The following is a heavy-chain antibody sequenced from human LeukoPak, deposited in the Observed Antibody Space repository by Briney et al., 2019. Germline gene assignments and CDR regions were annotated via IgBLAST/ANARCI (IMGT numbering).Heavy chain of an antibody. CDR3: ARQMFYYDTSGYYLDVFDL. D-gene: IGHD3-22*01. CDR1: GGSISSRSYY. V-gene: IGHV4-39*01. CDR2: IYYSGST. J-gene: IGHJ3*01. Sequence: PSETLSLTCTVSGGSISSRSYYWGWIRQPPGKGLEWIGSIYYSGSTFDNPSLKSRVTISVDTSKNQFSLKLTSVTAADTAVYYCARQMFYYDTSGYYLDVFDLWGQGTMVTVSS.